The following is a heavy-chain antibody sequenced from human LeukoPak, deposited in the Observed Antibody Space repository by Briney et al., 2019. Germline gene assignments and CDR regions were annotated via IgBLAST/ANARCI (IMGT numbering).Heavy chain of an antibody. D-gene: IGHD6-19*01. Sequence: KTGGSLRLSCAASGFTFSSYSMNWVRQPPGKGLEWIGYIYYSGSTNYNPSLKSRVTISVDTSKNQFSLKLSSVTAADTAVYYCARARRPSSGWYPFYFDYWGQGTLVTVSS. CDR2: IYYSGST. CDR3: ARARRPSSGWYPFYFDY. J-gene: IGHJ4*02. V-gene: IGHV4-59*01. CDR1: GFTFSSYS.